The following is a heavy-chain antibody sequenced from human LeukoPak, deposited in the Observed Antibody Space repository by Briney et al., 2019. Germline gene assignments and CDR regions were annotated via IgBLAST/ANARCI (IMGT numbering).Heavy chain of an antibody. CDR3: ARDVNAVAGTTYFDY. CDR1: GYTFTNYG. Sequence: ASVKVSCKASGYTFTNYGISWVRQAPGQGLEWMGWISAYNGNTDYAQKLQGRVTMTTDTSTSTAYMELRSLRSDDTAVYYCARDVNAVAGTTYFDYWAREPWSPSPQ. V-gene: IGHV1-18*01. J-gene: IGHJ4*02. CDR2: ISAYNGNT. D-gene: IGHD6-19*01.